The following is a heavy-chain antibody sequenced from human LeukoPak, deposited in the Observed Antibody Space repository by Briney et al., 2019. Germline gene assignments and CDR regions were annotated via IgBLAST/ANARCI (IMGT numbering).Heavy chain of an antibody. CDR3: ARPRDFWSGYYLDY. Sequence: PGGSLRLSCAASGFTFSSYAMHWVRQAPGKGLEYVSAISSNGGSTYYANSVKGRFTISRDNSKSTLYLQMGSLRAEDMAVYYCARPRDFWSGYYLDYWGQGTLVTVSS. D-gene: IGHD3-3*01. J-gene: IGHJ4*02. CDR2: ISSNGGST. CDR1: GFTFSSYA. V-gene: IGHV3-64*01.